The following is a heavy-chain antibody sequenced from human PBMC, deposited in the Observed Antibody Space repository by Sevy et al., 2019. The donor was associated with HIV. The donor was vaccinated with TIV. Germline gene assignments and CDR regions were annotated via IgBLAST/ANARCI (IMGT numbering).Heavy chain of an antibody. J-gene: IGHJ4*02. CDR3: ARLAYGDYSGYFDY. CDR2: ISYTGNT. V-gene: IGHV4-39*01. D-gene: IGHD4-17*01. Sequence: SETLSLTCTVSGGSISSSSYYWGWIRQPPGKGLECIGSISYTGNTYYNPSLKGPVTISVDTSKTHFSLKLSSVTAADTAVYYCARLAYGDYSGYFDYWGQGTLVTVSS. CDR1: GGSISSSSYY.